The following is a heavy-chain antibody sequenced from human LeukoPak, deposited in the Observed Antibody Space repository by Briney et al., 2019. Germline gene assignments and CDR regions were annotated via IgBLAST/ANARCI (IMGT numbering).Heavy chain of an antibody. CDR3: ASGVRGVITRIDY. D-gene: IGHD3-10*01. V-gene: IGHV1-3*01. Sequence: ASVKVSCKASGYTFTSYTMHWVWQAPGQRLEWMGWINGGNGNTKYSQRFQGRITITRDTSASTAYMELSSLRSEDTAVYYCASGVRGVITRIDYWGQGTLVTVSS. CDR2: INGGNGNT. CDR1: GYTFTSYT. J-gene: IGHJ4*02.